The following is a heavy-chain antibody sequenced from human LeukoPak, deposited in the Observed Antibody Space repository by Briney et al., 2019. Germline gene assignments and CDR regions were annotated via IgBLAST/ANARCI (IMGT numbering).Heavy chain of an antibody. CDR2: ISGSGGST. CDR1: GFTFGSYA. CDR3: AKALAHYDSSGYQDY. D-gene: IGHD3-22*01. Sequence: GGSLRLSCAASGFTFGSYAMSWVRQAPGKGLEWVSAISGSGGSTYYADSVKGRFTISRDNSKNTLYLQMNSLRAEDTAVYYCAKALAHYDSSGYQDYWGQGTLVTVSS. V-gene: IGHV3-23*01. J-gene: IGHJ4*02.